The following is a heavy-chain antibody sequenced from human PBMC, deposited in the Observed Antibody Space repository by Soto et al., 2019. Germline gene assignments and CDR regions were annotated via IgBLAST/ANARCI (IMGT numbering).Heavy chain of an antibody. CDR2: IIPIFGTA. D-gene: IGHD2-2*01. Sequence: ASVKGSCKASVGTVSSYTISWVRQAPGQGLEWMGGIIPIFGTANYAQKFQGRVTITADKSTSTAYMELSSLRSEDTAVYYCARVREYQLPRLSALLDYYYGMDVWGQGTTVTVSS. CDR3: ARVREYQLPRLSALLDYYYGMDV. J-gene: IGHJ6*02. CDR1: VGTVSSYT. V-gene: IGHV1-69*06.